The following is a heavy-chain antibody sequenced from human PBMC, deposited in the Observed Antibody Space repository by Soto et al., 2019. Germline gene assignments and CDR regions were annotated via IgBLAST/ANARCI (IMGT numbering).Heavy chain of an antibody. Sequence: GGSLRLSCAASGFTFSIYGMHWVRQAPGKGLEWVAVISYDGSNKYYADSVKGRFTISRDNSKNTLYLQMNSLRAEDTAVYYCANTNDYDILTGYSDYYFDYWGQGTLVTVSS. V-gene: IGHV3-30*18. D-gene: IGHD3-9*01. J-gene: IGHJ4*02. CDR3: ANTNDYDILTGYSDYYFDY. CDR2: ISYDGSNK. CDR1: GFTFSIYG.